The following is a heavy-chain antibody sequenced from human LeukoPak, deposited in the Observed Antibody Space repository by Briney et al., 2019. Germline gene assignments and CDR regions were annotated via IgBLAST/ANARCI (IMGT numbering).Heavy chain of an antibody. J-gene: IGHJ5*02. Sequence: ASVKVSCKVSGYTLTELSMHWVRQAPGKGLEWMGGFDPEDGETIYAQKFQGRVTMTEDTSTDTAYMELSSLRSEDTAVYYCATRTHFITMVRGVMENWFDPWGQGTLVTVSS. CDR1: GYTLTELS. V-gene: IGHV1-24*01. D-gene: IGHD3-10*01. CDR3: ATRTHFITMVRGVMENWFDP. CDR2: FDPEDGET.